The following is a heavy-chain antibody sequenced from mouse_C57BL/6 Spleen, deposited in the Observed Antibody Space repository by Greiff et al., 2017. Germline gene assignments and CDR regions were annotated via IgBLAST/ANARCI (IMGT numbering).Heavy chain of an antibody. CDR1: GYTFTSYW. J-gene: IGHJ2*01. D-gene: IGHD1-1*01. CDR3: ASTTVVGGYFDY. Sequence: QVQLKESGAELAKPGASVKLSCKASGYTFTSYWMHWVKQRPGQGLEWIGYINPSSGYTKYNQKFKNKATLTADKSSSTAYMQLSSLTYEDSAVYYYASTTVVGGYFDYWGQGTTLTVSS. CDR2: INPSSGYT. V-gene: IGHV1-7*01.